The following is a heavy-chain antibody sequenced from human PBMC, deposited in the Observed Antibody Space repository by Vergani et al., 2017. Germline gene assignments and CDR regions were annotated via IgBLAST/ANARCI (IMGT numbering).Heavy chain of an antibody. J-gene: IGHJ6*02. V-gene: IGHV3-21*01. D-gene: IGHD6-13*01. CDR3: AGGSIWRGSRRISAAAWRDYCYGMDV. CDR2: ISSSSSYI. Sequence: EVQLVESGGGLVKPGGSLRLSCAASGFTLSSYSMNWVRQAPGKGLEWVSSISSSSSYIYYADSVKGRFTISRDNAKNSLYLQMNSLRAENTAVSYCAGGSIWRGSRRISAAAWRDYCYGMDVWGQGTTVTVSS. CDR1: GFTLSSYS.